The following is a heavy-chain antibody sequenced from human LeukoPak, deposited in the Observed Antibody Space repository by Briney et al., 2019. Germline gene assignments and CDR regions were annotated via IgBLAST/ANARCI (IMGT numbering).Heavy chain of an antibody. J-gene: IGHJ4*02. CDR3: ARGYCSGGSCLDY. D-gene: IGHD2-15*01. CDR2: ISSSSSYI. Sequence: GGSLRLSCASSGFSLSRYSMNWVRQPPGQGMEWVPFISSSSSYIYYADSVKGRFTISRDNAKNSLYLQMNSLRAEDTAVYYCARGYCSGGSCLDYWGQGTLVTVSS. V-gene: IGHV3-21*01. CDR1: GFSLSRYS.